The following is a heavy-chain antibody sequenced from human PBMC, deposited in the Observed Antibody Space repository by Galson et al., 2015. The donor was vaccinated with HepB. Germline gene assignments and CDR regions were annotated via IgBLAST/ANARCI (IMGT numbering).Heavy chain of an antibody. CDR3: ARDLLGSSGY. V-gene: IGHV3-72*01. Sequence: SLRLSCAASGFTFSEYYMDWVRQAPGKGLEWVGRSRNEANRHTTDYAASVKGRFTISRDDSRNSLFLQMNSLKTEDTAVYYCARDLLGSSGYWGQGTLVTVSS. CDR2: SRNEANRHTT. J-gene: IGHJ4*02. CDR1: GFTFSEYY. D-gene: IGHD3-16*01.